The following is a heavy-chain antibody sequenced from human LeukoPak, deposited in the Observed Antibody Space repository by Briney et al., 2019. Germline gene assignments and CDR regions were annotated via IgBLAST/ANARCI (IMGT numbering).Heavy chain of an antibody. J-gene: IGHJ4*02. D-gene: IGHD1-26*01. CDR3: ARAHYSGSFGY. V-gene: IGHV3-20*04. CDR2: INWDGGST. Sequence: TGGSLRLSCAASGFLLDDYGMSWVRQAPRKGLEWVSGINWDGGSTGYAASVKGRFTISRDNAKTSLYLQMNSLRAEDPALYYCARAHYSGSFGYWGQGTLVTVSS. CDR1: GFLLDDYG.